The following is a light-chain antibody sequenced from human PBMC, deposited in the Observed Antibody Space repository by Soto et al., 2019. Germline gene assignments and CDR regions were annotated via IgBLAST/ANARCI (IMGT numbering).Light chain of an antibody. V-gene: IGLV1-40*01. Sequence: QSVLTQPPSMSGAPGQRVTISCTGSSSNIGAGYDVHWYQHLPGTAPKLLIYGNPNRPSGVPDRFSGSKSGTSASLAITGLQAEVEADYYCQSHDSSLNSWVFGGGTKLTVL. J-gene: IGLJ3*02. CDR2: GNP. CDR3: QSHDSSLNSWV. CDR1: SSNIGAGYD.